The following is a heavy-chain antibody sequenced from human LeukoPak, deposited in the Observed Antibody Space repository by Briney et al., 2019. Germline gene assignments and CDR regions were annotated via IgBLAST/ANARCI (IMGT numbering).Heavy chain of an antibody. D-gene: IGHD3-22*01. J-gene: IGHJ5*02. CDR3: ARDGRDSSVYWFDP. CDR2: INPNSGGT. CDR1: GYTFTGYY. V-gene: IGHV1-2*06. Sequence: ASVKVSCKASGYTFTGYYMHWVRQAPGQGLEWMGRINPNSGGTNYAQKFQGRVTMTRDTSTSTVYMELSSLRSEDTAVYYCARDGRDSSVYWFDPWGQGTLVTVSS.